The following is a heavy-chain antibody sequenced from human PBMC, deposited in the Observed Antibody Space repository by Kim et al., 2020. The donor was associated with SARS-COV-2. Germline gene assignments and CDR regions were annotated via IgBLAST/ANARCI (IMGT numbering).Heavy chain of an antibody. CDR3: ARPGERLRAFFDY. D-gene: IGHD3-10*01. Sequence: YADSVKGRFTISRDNAKNSLYLQMNSLRAEDTAVYYCARPGERLRAFFDYWGQGTLVTVSS. V-gene: IGHV3-21*01. J-gene: IGHJ4*02.